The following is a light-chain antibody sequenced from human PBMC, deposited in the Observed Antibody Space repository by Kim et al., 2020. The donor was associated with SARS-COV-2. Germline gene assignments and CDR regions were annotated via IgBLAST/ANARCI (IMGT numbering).Light chain of an antibody. V-gene: IGKV3-20*01. CDR3: QQYDNAPLP. Sequence: EIVLTQSPATLSLSPGEGATLSCRASESISTNFLAWYQQLPGQAPRLLIFATSTRATGVPDRFSGSGSDTDFTLTISRLEPEDFAVYYCQQYDNAPLPFGGGTKVDIK. J-gene: IGKJ4*01. CDR1: ESISTNF. CDR2: ATS.